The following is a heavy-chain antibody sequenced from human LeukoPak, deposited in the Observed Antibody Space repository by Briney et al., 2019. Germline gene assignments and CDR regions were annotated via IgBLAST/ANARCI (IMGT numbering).Heavy chain of an antibody. D-gene: IGHD3-9*01. CDR3: TRTLVDWLLLIYFDY. J-gene: IGHJ4*02. Sequence: GGSLRLSCTASGFTFGDYAMSWFRQAPGKGLEWVGFIRSKAYGGTTEYAASVKGRFTISRDDSKSIAYLQMNSLKTEDTAVYYCTRTLVDWLLLIYFDYWGQGTLVTVSS. CDR1: GFTFGDYA. CDR2: IRSKAYGGTT. V-gene: IGHV3-49*03.